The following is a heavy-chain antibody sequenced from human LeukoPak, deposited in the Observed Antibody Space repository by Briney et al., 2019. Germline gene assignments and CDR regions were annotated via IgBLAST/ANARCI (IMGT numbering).Heavy chain of an antibody. D-gene: IGHD3-22*01. CDR2: ISSSGSTI. Sequence: PGGSLRLSCAASGFTFSDYYMSWIRQAPGKGLEWVSYISSSGSTIYYADSVKGRFTISRDNAKNSLYLQMNSLRAEETAVYYCARDHYDSSGYYEDDAFDIWGQGTMVTVSS. CDR1: GFTFSDYY. V-gene: IGHV3-11*01. J-gene: IGHJ3*02. CDR3: ARDHYDSSGYYEDDAFDI.